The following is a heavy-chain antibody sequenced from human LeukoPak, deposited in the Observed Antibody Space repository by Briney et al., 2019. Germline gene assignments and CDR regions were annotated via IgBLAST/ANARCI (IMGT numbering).Heavy chain of an antibody. V-gene: IGHV1-2*02. J-gene: IGHJ3*02. D-gene: IGHD2-2*01. CDR3: ARGRRLGKWGYCSSTSCDDAFDI. CDR2: INPNSGGT. Sequence: ASVKVSCKASGYTFTGYYMHWVRQAPGQGLEWMGWINPNSGGTNYAQKFQGRVTMTRDTSISTAYMELSRLRSDDTAVYYCARGRRLGKWGYCSSTSCDDAFDIWGQGTMVTVSS. CDR1: GYTFTGYY.